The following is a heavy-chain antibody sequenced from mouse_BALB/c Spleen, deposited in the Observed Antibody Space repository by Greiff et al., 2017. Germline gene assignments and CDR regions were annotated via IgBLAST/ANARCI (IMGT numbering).Heavy chain of an antibody. CDR3: ARSGGNGAMDY. J-gene: IGHJ4*01. V-gene: IGHV1-69*02. CDR1: GYTFTSYW. D-gene: IGHD2-1*01. CDR2: IDPSDSET. Sequence: VRLQQPGAELVKPGAPVKLSCKASGYTFTSYWMNWVKQRPGRGLEWIGRIDPSDSETHYNQKFKDKATLTVDKSSSTAYIQLSSLTSEDSAVYYCARSGGNGAMDYWGQGTSVTVSS.